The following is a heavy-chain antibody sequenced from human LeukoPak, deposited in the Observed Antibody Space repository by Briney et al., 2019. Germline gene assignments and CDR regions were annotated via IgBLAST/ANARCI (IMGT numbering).Heavy chain of an antibody. CDR1: GFTFRNHA. Sequence: GGSLRLSCEASGFTFRNHAMYWVRQGPGKGLELLSVIWYDGSNPYYADPVKGRFIISRDNSKNTLFLQMNSLRAEDTGVYFCARDIHTRYLDQWGQGTLVTVSS. J-gene: IGHJ4*02. CDR3: ARDIHTRYLDQ. V-gene: IGHV3-33*01. D-gene: IGHD3-9*01. CDR2: IWYDGSNP.